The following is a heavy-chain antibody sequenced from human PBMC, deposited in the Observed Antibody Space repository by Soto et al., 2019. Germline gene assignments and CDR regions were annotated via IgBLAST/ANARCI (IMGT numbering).Heavy chain of an antibody. D-gene: IGHD1-26*01. CDR2: IYHSGTT. J-gene: IGHJ4*02. CDR3: ARDLLVGADPSYFDF. V-gene: IGHV4-38-2*02. CDR1: GVSITGSYY. Sequence: PSETLSLTCSVSGVSITGSYYWGWIRQSPGRRLEWIGNIYHSGTTYYNPSLKRRITMSVDTSRNQFSLKLTSVTAADTAVYYCARDLLVGADPSYFDFWAQGTLVTVSS.